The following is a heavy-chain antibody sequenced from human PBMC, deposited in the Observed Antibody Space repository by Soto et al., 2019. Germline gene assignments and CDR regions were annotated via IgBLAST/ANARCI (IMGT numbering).Heavy chain of an antibody. J-gene: IGHJ4*02. CDR1: GYRFTNYW. CDR3: AGGLTSISNPYYSDY. CDR2: IFPGDSDT. Sequence: GESLKISCKGSGYRFTNYWIAWVRQMPGKGLEWMGIIFPGDSDTRYSPSFRGQVTISADTSISTAYLQWRSLKASDSAMYYCAGGLTSISNPYYSDYWGQGTQVTVSS. V-gene: IGHV5-51*01. D-gene: IGHD1-26*01.